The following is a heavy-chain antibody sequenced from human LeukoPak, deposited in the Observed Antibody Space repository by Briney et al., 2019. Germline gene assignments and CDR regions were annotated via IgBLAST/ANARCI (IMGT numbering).Heavy chain of an antibody. CDR1: GYSFTSYG. Sequence: ASVKVSCKSSGYSFTSYGISWVRQAPGQGLEWMGWISTYNGNTNYAQKFQGRVTLTTDTSTSTAYMELRSLRSDDTAVYYCAVVNWVSPYWGQGTLVTVSS. J-gene: IGHJ4*02. CDR2: ISTYNGNT. CDR3: AVVNWVSPY. D-gene: IGHD7-27*01. V-gene: IGHV1-18*01.